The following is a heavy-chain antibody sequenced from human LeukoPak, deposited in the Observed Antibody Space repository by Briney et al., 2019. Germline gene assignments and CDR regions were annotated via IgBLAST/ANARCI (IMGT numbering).Heavy chain of an antibody. CDR3: ARGLLYSSSRPWFDP. V-gene: IGHV4-34*01. CDR2: INHSGST. CDR1: GGSFSGYY. D-gene: IGHD6-13*01. Sequence: SETLSLTCAVYGGSFSGYYWSGIRQPPGKGLEWIGEINHSGSTNYNPSLKSRVTISVDTSKNQFSLKLSSVTAADTAVYYCARGLLYSSSRPWFDPWGQGTLVTVSS. J-gene: IGHJ5*02.